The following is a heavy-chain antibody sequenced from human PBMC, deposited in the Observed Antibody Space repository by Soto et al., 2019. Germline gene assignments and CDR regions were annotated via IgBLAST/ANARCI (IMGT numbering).Heavy chain of an antibody. CDR3: ASPSWFGDYYYYYGMDV. V-gene: IGHV4-39*01. CDR2: IYYSGST. D-gene: IGHD3-10*01. Sequence: PSETLSLTCTVSGGSISSSSYYWGWIRQPPGKGLEWIGSIYYSGSTYYNPSLKSRVTISVDTSKNQFSLKLSSVTAADTAVYYCASPSWFGDYYYYYGMDVWGQGTTVTVSS. CDR1: GGSISSSSYY. J-gene: IGHJ6*02.